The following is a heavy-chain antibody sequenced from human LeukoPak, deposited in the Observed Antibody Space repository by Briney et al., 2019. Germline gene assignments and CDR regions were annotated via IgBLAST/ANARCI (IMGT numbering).Heavy chain of an antibody. Sequence: SVKVSCKASGGTFSSYAISWVRQAPGQGLEWMGRIIPILGIANYAQKFQGRVTITADKSTSTAYMELSSLRSEDTAVYYCARGLRYQGGSYSQPLFDYWGQGTLVTVSS. D-gene: IGHD1-26*01. CDR2: IIPILGIA. CDR1: GGTFSSYA. J-gene: IGHJ4*02. CDR3: ARGLRYQGGSYSQPLFDY. V-gene: IGHV1-69*04.